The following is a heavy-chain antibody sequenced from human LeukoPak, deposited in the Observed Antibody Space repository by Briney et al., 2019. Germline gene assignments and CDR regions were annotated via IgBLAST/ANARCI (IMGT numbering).Heavy chain of an antibody. CDR1: GFTFSNYA. CDR2: ITGSGNDA. D-gene: IGHD3/OR15-3a*01. CDR3: AKRGVVIRVILVGFHKEAYYFES. Sequence: GGSLRLSCAASGFTFSNYAMTWVRQAPGKGLEWVSTITGSGNDAYYADSVKGRFTISRDNSKNMLYLQMNSLRAEDTAVYFCAKRGVVIRVILVGFHKEAYYFESWGQGALVTVSS. V-gene: IGHV3-23*01. J-gene: IGHJ4*02.